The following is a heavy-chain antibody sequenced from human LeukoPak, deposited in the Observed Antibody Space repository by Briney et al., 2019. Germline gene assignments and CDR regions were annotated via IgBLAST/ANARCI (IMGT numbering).Heavy chain of an antibody. CDR2: IIPIFGTA. CDR1: GYTFTGYY. D-gene: IGHD6-19*01. Sequence: GASVKVSCKASGYTFTGYYMHWVRQAPGQGLEWMGGIIPIFGTANYAQKFQGRVTITADESTSTAYMELSSLRSEDTAVYYCARDLSYSSGFGHFQHWGQGTLVTVSS. CDR3: ARDLSYSSGFGHFQH. J-gene: IGHJ1*01. V-gene: IGHV1-69*13.